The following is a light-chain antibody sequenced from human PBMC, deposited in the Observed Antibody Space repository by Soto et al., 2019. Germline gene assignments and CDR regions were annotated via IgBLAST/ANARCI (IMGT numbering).Light chain of an antibody. CDR3: QQYDTYPAT. CDR2: KAS. Sequence: DIQMTQSPSTLSASVGDRVTITCRASQSISSWLAWYQQKPGKAPKLLIYKASSLESGVPSRFSGSGSGTEFTLTISSLQPDDFATYYCQQYDTYPATFGQGPRVEIK. CDR1: QSISSW. J-gene: IGKJ1*01. V-gene: IGKV1-5*03.